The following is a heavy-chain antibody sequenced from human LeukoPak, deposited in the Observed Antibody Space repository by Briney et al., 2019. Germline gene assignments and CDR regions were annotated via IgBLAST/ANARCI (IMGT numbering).Heavy chain of an antibody. D-gene: IGHD4-17*01. V-gene: IGHV4-61*01. CDR2: IYYSGST. CDR3: ASTDDYGDSRGDY. J-gene: IGHJ4*02. CDR1: GGSVSSSNYY. Sequence: SETLSLTCTVSGGSVSSSNYYWSWIRQPPGKGLEWIGYIYYSGSTNYNPSLKSRITISADTSKNQFSLKLSSVTAADTAVYYCASTDDYGDSRGDYWGQGTLVTVSS.